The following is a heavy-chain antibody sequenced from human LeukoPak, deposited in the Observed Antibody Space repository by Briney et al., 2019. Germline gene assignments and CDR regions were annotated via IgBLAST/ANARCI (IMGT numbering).Heavy chain of an antibody. CDR2: ISAYNGNT. CDR3: ARGSIAKYYYGMDV. V-gene: IGHV1-18*01. CDR1: GYTFTSYG. D-gene: IGHD6-13*01. J-gene: IGHJ6*02. Sequence: ASVRVSCKASGYTFTSYGISWVRQAPGQGLEWMGWISAYNGNTNYAQKLQGRVTMTTDTSTSTAYMELRSLRSDDTAVYYCARGSIAKYYYGMDVWGQGTTVTVSS.